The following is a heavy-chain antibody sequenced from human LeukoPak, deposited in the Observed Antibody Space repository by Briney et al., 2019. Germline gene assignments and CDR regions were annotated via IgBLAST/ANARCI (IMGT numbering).Heavy chain of an antibody. D-gene: IGHD6-19*01. CDR3: ARDRRAIAVAGTIEYYYYGMDV. CDR2: ISVYNGNT. CDR1: GYTFTSYG. J-gene: IGHJ6*02. Sequence: ASVKVSCKASGYTFTSYGIGWVRQAPGQGLEWMGWISVYNGNTNYAQKLQGRVTMTTDTSTSTAYMELRSLRSDDTAVYYCARDRRAIAVAGTIEYYYYGMDVWGQGTTVTVSS. V-gene: IGHV1-18*01.